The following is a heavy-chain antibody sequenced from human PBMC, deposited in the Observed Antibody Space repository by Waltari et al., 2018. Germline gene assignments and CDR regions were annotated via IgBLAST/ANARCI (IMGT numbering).Heavy chain of an antibody. D-gene: IGHD1-1*01. J-gene: IGHJ4*02. CDR1: GFTFSTNL. Sequence: EVQLVESGGGLVQPGGSLRLSCVGSGFTFSTNLMHCVRQAPGKGLVWVSRIDSDGRNTLYADSVKGRFTISRDNAKNTLYLQMNSLRAEDTAVYYCARRRDAYNWADYWGQGTLVTVSS. CDR3: ARRRDAYNWADY. CDR2: IDSDGRNT. V-gene: IGHV3-74*01.